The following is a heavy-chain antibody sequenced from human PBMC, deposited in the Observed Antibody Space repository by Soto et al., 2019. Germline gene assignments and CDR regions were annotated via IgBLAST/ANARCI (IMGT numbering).Heavy chain of an antibody. D-gene: IGHD2-2*02. V-gene: IGHV3-30*18. CDR3: AKSPNFYCSSPNCYKYYFDH. J-gene: IGHJ4*02. CDR2: ISYDGSEK. Sequence: QRLSCAASGFTFNTYGMHWVRQAPGKGLEWVAVISYDGSEKYYVDSVKGRFTISKDNPKNTLYLQMNSLRPEDTAVYYCAKSPNFYCSSPNCYKYYFDHWGQGTRVTVSS. CDR1: GFTFNTYG.